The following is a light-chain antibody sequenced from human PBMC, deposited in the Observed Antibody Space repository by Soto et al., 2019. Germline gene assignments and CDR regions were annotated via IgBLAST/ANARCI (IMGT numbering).Light chain of an antibody. CDR3: SSYAGSNNFVV. J-gene: IGLJ2*01. CDR1: SSDVGGYNY. Sequence: QSALTQPPSESGSPGQSVTISCTGTSSDVGGYNYVSWYQQHSGKAPNLMIYEVSKRPSGVPDRFSGSKSGNTASLTVSGLQAEDEADYYCSSYAGSNNFVVFGGGTKLTV. CDR2: EVS. V-gene: IGLV2-8*01.